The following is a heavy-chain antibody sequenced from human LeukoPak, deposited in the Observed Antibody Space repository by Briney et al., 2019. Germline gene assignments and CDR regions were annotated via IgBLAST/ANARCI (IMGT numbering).Heavy chain of an antibody. D-gene: IGHD1-26*01. CDR2: ITSSGNSV. CDR3: ARDDIIMGAAN. V-gene: IGHV3-11*01. Sequence: GGSLRLSCTASGFSFSDYYMSWIRQAPGKGLEWVSYITSSGNSVYYADSVNGRLTISRDNAKNSLYLQMNSLRAEDTAIYYCARDDIIMGAANWGQGTLVTVSS. J-gene: IGHJ4*02. CDR1: GFSFSDYY.